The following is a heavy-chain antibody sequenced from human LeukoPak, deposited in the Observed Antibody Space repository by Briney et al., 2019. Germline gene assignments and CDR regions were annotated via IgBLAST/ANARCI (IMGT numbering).Heavy chain of an antibody. CDR1: GVAFSSYV. Sequence: GGSLRLSCAASGVAFSSYVINWVRQAPGKGLEWVSAIGGTGRTYYADPVKGRFTISRDNSKNTVFLQMNSLRAEDTAIFYCAKDMTTRGAFDIWGQGTMVTVSS. CDR3: AKDMTTRGAFDI. D-gene: IGHD1-1*01. CDR2: IGGTGRT. J-gene: IGHJ3*02. V-gene: IGHV3-23*01.